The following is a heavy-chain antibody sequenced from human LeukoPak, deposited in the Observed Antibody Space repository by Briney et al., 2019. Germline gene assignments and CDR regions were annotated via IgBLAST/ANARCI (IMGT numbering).Heavy chain of an antibody. CDR2: IKSKTDGGTT. Sequence: GGSLRLSCAASGFTFSNAWMSWVRQAPGKGLEWVGRIKSKTDGGTTDYAAPVKGRFTISRDDSKNTLYLQMNSLRVEDTAVYYCARDRHKYKYDGSGYPPYWGQGTLVTVSS. CDR1: GFTFSNAW. CDR3: ARDRHKYKYDGSGYPPY. D-gene: IGHD3-22*01. V-gene: IGHV3-15*01. J-gene: IGHJ4*02.